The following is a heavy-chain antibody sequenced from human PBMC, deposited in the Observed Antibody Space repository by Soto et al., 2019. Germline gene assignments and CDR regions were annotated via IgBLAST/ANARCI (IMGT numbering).Heavy chain of an antibody. V-gene: IGHV1-8*01. CDR1: GYAFINHN. CDR3: ARDSKYEPATSNWFDP. J-gene: IGHJ5*02. Sequence: QVQLVQSGAEVKKPGASVRVSCKASGYAFINHNINWVRQATGQGLEWMGWMNPKSGNTGYAQKFQGRVTMTSSTSIGPAYMELTSLTSADTAVYYCARDSKYEPATSNWFDPWGQGTLVTVSS. D-gene: IGHD3-22*01. CDR2: MNPKSGNT.